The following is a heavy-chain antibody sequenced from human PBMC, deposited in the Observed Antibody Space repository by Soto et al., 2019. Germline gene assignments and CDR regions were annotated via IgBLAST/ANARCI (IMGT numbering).Heavy chain of an antibody. V-gene: IGHV4-34*01. CDR1: GGSFSGYY. D-gene: IGHD2-8*02. J-gene: IGHJ4*02. CDR2: INHSGST. Sequence: QVQLQQWGAGLLKPSETLSLTCAVYGGSFSGYYWPWIRQPQGTGLEWIGEINHSGSTNYNPSLKSRVTISVDTAKNQFSLRLTSVTAADTAVYYCARDKITGLFDYWGQGTLVTVSS. CDR3: ARDKITGLFDY.